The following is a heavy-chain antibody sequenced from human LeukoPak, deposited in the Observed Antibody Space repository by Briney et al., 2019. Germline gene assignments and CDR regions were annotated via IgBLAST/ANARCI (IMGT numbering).Heavy chain of an antibody. CDR1: GFTFGDYW. D-gene: IGHD3-22*01. J-gene: IGHJ4*02. V-gene: IGHV3-74*01. CDR3: TRVGYDNTWYVDY. Sequence: GGSLRLSCAASGFTFGDYWMHWVRQAPGKGLVWVSRIYTDGSSTNYADSVKGRFTISRDNAKNTLYLQMNSLRPEDTAVYYCTRVGYDNTWYVDYWGQGTLVTVSS. CDR2: IYTDGSST.